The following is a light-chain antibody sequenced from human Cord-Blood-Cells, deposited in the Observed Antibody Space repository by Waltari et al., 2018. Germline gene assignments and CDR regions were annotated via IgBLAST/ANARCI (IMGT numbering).Light chain of an antibody. V-gene: IGKV3-15*01. Sequence: EIVMTPSPATLSVSPGERATLPCRASQSVSSNLAWYQQKPGQAPRLLIYGASTRATGIPARFSGSGSGTEFTLTISSLQSEYFAVYYCQQYNNWPPWTFGQVIKVEIK. J-gene: IGKJ1*01. CDR3: QQYNNWPPWT. CDR2: GAS. CDR1: QSVSSN.